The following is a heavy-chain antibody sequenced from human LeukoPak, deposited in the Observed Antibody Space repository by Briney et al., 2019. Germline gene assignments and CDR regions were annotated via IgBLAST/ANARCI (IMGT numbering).Heavy chain of an antibody. CDR1: GFTFSSYA. Sequence: GGSLRLPCAASGFTFSSYAMSWVRQAPGKGLEWVSGISGSGGSTYYADSVRGRFTISRDNSRNTLCLQMNSLRAEDTAVYYCAKELRDTAGFDPWGQGTLVTVSS. V-gene: IGHV3-23*01. CDR2: ISGSGGST. D-gene: IGHD5-18*01. J-gene: IGHJ5*02. CDR3: AKELRDTAGFDP.